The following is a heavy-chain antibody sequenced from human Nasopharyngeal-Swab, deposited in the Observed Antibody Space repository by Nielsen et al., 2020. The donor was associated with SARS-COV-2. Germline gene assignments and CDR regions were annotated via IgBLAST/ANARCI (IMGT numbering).Heavy chain of an antibody. J-gene: IGHJ4*02. CDR2: ISDDNTI. CDR1: GFIFNTYG. CDR3: ARHYYYGSGTQFDY. D-gene: IGHD3-10*01. V-gene: IGHV3-48*01. Sequence: GESLKISCEASGFIFNTYGMNWVRQAPGKGLEWISYISDDNTIFYADSVKGRFTISRDNSKNTLYLQMNSLRAEDTAVYYCARHYYYGSGTQFDYWGQGTLVTVSS.